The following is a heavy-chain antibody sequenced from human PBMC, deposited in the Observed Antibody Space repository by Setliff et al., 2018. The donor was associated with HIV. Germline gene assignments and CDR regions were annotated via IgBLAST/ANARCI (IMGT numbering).Heavy chain of an antibody. CDR1: GGSIGSYY. Sequence: SETLSLTCTVSGGSIGSYYWSWIRQPPGKGLEWIGYIYYSGSTNYNPSLKSRVTISVDTSKNQFSLKLSSVTAADTAVYYCARGVRGVIIDLYYFDYWGQGTLVTVSS. CDR3: ARGVRGVIIDLYYFDY. V-gene: IGHV4-59*01. D-gene: IGHD3-10*01. J-gene: IGHJ4*02. CDR2: IYYSGST.